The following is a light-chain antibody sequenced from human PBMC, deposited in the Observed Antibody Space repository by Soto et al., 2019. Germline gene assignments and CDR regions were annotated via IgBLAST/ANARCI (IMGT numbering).Light chain of an antibody. J-gene: IGLJ7*01. Sequence: QSVLTQPPSASGTPGLRVTISCSGSSSNIGSKYVYWYQQLPGTAPKLLMYRNNQRPSGVPDRFSGSKSGTSASLAISGLRSEDEADYYCAAWDAGVSGPAFGGGTQLTVL. V-gene: IGLV1-47*01. CDR3: AAWDAGVSGPA. CDR2: RNN. CDR1: SSNIGSKY.